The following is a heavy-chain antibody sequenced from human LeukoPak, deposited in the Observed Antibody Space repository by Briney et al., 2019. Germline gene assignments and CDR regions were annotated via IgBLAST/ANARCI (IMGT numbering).Heavy chain of an antibody. D-gene: IGHD2-2*01. Sequence: GGSLRLSCAASGFTFSDFYMSWIRQAPGKGLEWVSYIGGSGRTIYYADSVKGRFTISRDNAKNSLYLQMNSLRAEDTAVYYCARDPLRNIVVVPAALTKFQNWFDPWGQGTLVTVSS. CDR1: GFTFSDFY. J-gene: IGHJ5*02. V-gene: IGHV3-11*04. CDR3: ARDPLRNIVVVPAALTKFQNWFDP. CDR2: IGGSGRTI.